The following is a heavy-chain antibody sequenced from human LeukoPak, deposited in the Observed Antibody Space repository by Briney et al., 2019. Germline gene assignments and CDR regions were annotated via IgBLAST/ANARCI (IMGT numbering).Heavy chain of an antibody. CDR2: ISGSGGST. D-gene: IGHD2-2*01. CDR3: AKAYCSSTSCYGLLRGAYDY. V-gene: IGHV3-23*01. Sequence: GGSLRLSCAASGFTFSSYAMSWVRQAPGKGLEWVSAISGSGGSTYYADSVKGRFTISRDNSKNTLYLQMNSLRAEDTAVYYCAKAYCSSTSCYGLLRGAYDYWGQGTLVTVSS. J-gene: IGHJ4*02. CDR1: GFTFSSYA.